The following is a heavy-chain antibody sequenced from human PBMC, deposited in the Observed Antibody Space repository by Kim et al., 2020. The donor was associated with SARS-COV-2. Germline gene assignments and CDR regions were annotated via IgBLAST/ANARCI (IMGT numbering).Heavy chain of an antibody. CDR1: GYTFTGYY. Sequence: ASVKVSCKASGYTFTGYYMHWVRQAPGQGLEWMGWINPNSGGTNYAQKFQGWVTMTRDTSISTAYMELSRLRSDDTAVYYCARDGVPAAMIRTLYYFDYWGQGTLVTVSS. J-gene: IGHJ4*02. CDR2: INPNSGGT. CDR3: ARDGVPAAMIRTLYYFDY. D-gene: IGHD2-2*01. V-gene: IGHV1-2*04.